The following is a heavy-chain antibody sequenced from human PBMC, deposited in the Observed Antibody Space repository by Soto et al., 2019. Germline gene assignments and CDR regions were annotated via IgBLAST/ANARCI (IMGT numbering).Heavy chain of an antibody. D-gene: IGHD2-15*01. CDR1: GFTFSSYA. V-gene: IGHV3-30-3*01. Sequence: ESGGGVVQPGRSLRLSCAASGFTFSSYAMHWVRQAPGKGLEWVAVISYDGSNKYYADSVKGRFTISRDNSKNTLYLQMNSLRAEDTAVYYCAGDVAAGKYGMDVWGQGTTVTVSS. CDR3: AGDVAAGKYGMDV. J-gene: IGHJ6*02. CDR2: ISYDGSNK.